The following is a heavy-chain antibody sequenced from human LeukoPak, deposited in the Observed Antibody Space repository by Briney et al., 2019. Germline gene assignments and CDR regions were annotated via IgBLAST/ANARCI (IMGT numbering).Heavy chain of an antibody. CDR3: AKVGHRVVVVPAAIYAFDI. CDR1: GFTFSSYE. V-gene: IGHV3-48*03. CDR2: ISSSGSTI. J-gene: IGHJ3*02. Sequence: GGSLRLSCAASGFTFSSYEMNWVRQAPGKGLEWVSYISSSGSTIYYADSVKGRFTISRDNAKNSLYLQMNSLRAEDTAVYYCAKVGHRVVVVPAAIYAFDIWGQGTMVTVSS. D-gene: IGHD2-2*01.